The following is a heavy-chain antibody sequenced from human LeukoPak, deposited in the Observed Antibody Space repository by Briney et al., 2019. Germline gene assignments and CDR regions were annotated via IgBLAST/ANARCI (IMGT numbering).Heavy chain of an antibody. V-gene: IGHV4-59*01. J-gene: IGHJ5*02. CDR2: IYYSGST. D-gene: IGHD3-10*01. CDR3: ARSFGSRGWFDP. CDR1: GGSISSYY. Sequence: RPSETLSLTCTVSGGSISSYYWSWIRQPPGKGLEWIGYIYYSGSTNYNPSLKSRVTISVDTSKNQFSLKLSSVTAADTAVYYCARSFGSRGWFDPWGQGTLVTVSS.